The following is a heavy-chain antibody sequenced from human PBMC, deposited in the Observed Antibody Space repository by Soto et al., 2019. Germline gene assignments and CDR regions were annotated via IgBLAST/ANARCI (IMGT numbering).Heavy chain of an antibody. CDR1: GFTFSDYY. V-gene: IGHV3-11*06. CDR2: ISGSGTYT. D-gene: IGHD2-21*02. J-gene: IGHJ4*02. CDR3: VRGGSYCGGDCFDY. Sequence: QVQLVESGGGLVKPGGSLRLSCAASGFTFSDYYMSWIRQAPGKGLEWVSYISGSGTYTNYGDSVKGRFTISRDNAKNSLYLQMNRLRAVDTAEYYCVRGGSYCGGDCFDYWGQGTLVTGSS.